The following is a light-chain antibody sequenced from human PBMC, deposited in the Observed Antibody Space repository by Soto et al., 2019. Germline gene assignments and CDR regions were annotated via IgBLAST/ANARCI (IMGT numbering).Light chain of an antibody. V-gene: IGLV3-21*01. Sequence: SYELTQPPSVSVAPGKTASVACGGSNIGSKSVHWYQKKSGQDPVLVMYYDSDRPSGIPERFSGSNSGKTATLTISRVEAGDEADYYCHVWDISSGHVVFGGGTKLTVL. CDR3: HVWDISSGHVV. J-gene: IGLJ3*02. CDR2: YDS. CDR1: NIGSKS.